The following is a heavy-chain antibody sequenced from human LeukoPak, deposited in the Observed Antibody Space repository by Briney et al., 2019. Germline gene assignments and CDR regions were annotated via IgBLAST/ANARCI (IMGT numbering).Heavy chain of an antibody. V-gene: IGHV4-59*11. CDR1: GGSIGSHY. J-gene: IGHJ4*02. CDR2: IYYSGSL. D-gene: IGHD3-22*01. CDR3: ARATDSSVYYGFDY. Sequence: SETLSLTCTVSGGSIGSHYWNWIRQPPGKGLEWLGYIYYSGSLNYNPSLKSRVTISVDTSKNQFSLNLSSVTAADTAVYYCARATDSSVYYGFDYWGQGILVTVSS.